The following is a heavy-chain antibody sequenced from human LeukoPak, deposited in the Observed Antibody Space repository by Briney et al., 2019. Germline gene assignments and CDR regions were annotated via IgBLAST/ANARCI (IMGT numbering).Heavy chain of an antibody. Sequence: ASVKVSCKASGYTFTNYIISWVRQAPGQGLEWMGWISAYNGNTNYAQRLQGRVTMTTDTSTATAYMELRSLRSDDTAVYYCARGGNYFRFGPWGQGTLVTVSS. D-gene: IGHD1-26*01. J-gene: IGHJ5*02. CDR3: ARGGNYFRFGP. V-gene: IGHV1-18*01. CDR2: ISAYNGNT. CDR1: GYTFTNYI.